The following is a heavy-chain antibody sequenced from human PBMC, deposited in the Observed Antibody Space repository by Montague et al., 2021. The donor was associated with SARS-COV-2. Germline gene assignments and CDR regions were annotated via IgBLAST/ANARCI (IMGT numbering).Heavy chain of an antibody. CDR2: ISYDGSNK. V-gene: IGHV3-30*18. CDR1: RFTFSSYG. J-gene: IGHJ6*02. Sequence: SLRLSCAASRFTFSSYGIHWVRQAPGKGLEWVAVISYDGSNKHYADSVKGRFTISRDNSKNTLYLRMNSLRAEDTAVYYCAKDQGDCSSSRCFRGWTYYYYGMDVWGQGTTVTVSS. CDR3: AKDQGDCSSSRCFRGWTYYYYGMDV. D-gene: IGHD2-2*01.